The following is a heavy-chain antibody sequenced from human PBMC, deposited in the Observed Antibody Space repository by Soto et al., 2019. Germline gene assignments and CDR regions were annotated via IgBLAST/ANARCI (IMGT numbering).Heavy chain of an antibody. Sequence: GGSLRLSCAASGFTFTSYAINWVRQAPGKGLEWVSAISGSGSSAYYVDSVKGRFTTSRDNSKNTVYVQMNSLRADDTAVYYCGKVTTVGATFHAFDIWGQGTVVTVSS. V-gene: IGHV3-23*01. J-gene: IGHJ3*02. CDR3: GKVTTVGATFHAFDI. D-gene: IGHD1-26*01. CDR2: ISGSGSSA. CDR1: GFTFTSYA.